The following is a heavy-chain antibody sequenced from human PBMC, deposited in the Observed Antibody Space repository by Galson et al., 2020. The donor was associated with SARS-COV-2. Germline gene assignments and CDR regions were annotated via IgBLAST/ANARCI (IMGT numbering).Heavy chain of an antibody. J-gene: IGHJ6*04. CDR3: ARGERFTIFGVVIILDV. CDR2: MNPNSGNT. D-gene: IGHD3-3*01. CDR1: GYTFTSYD. Sequence: ASVKVSCKASGYTFTSYDINWVRQATGQGLEWMGWMNPNSGNTGYAQKFQGRVTMTRNTSISTAYMELSSLRSEDTAVYYCARGERFTIFGVVIILDVWGKGTTVTVSS. V-gene: IGHV1-8*01.